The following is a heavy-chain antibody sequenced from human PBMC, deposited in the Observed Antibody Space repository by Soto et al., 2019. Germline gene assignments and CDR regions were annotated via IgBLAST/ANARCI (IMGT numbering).Heavy chain of an antibody. V-gene: IGHV4-39*07. CDR3: ARTENTVTEVFDY. J-gene: IGHJ4*02. D-gene: IGHD4-17*01. Sequence: PSETLSLTCTVSGGSISSSSYYWGWIRQPPGKGLEWIGCIYYSGSTNYNPSLKSRVTISVDTSKNQFSLKLSSVTAADTAVYYCARTENTVTEVFDYWGQGTLVTVSS. CDR2: IYYSGST. CDR1: GGSISSSSYY.